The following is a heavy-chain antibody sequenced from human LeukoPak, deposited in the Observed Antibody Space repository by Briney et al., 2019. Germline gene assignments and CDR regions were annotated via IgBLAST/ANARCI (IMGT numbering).Heavy chain of an antibody. CDR2: IYPGGSDL. CDR3: ARHVVNLAVPGAPSWIDP. V-gene: IGHV5-51*01. Sequence: GESLKVSCKASGYSFTNYWIVWVRQRPGKGLEYMGFIYPGGSDLRYSPSFQGQVTISVDKSITPAYLQWSSLKASDTAMYYCARHVVNLAVPGAPSWIDPWGQGTQVTVSS. D-gene: IGHD6-19*01. CDR1: GYSFTNYW. J-gene: IGHJ5*02.